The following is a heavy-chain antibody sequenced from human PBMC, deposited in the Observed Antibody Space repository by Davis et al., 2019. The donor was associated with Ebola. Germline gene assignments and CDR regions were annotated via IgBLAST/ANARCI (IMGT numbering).Heavy chain of an antibody. Sequence: PSETLSLTCTVSGGSISSSSYYWGWIRQPPGKGLEWIGSIYYSGSTYYNPSLKSRVTISVDTSKNQFSLKLSSVTAADTAVYYCARHSISDTYYYDSSGYAFDYWGQGTLVTVSS. J-gene: IGHJ4*02. CDR1: GGSISSSSYY. D-gene: IGHD3-22*01. CDR3: ARHSISDTYYYDSSGYAFDY. CDR2: IYYSGST. V-gene: IGHV4-39*01.